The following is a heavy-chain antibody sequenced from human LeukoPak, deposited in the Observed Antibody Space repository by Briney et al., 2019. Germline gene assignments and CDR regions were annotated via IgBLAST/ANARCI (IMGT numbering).Heavy chain of an antibody. D-gene: IGHD1-1*01. V-gene: IGHV3-53*01. CDR3: AREDDGFDY. Sequence: GGSLRLSCAASGFTFSSYAMSWVRQAPGKGLEWVSIIYSGGSTYYADSVKGRFTISRDNSKNTLYLQMNSLRAEDTAVYYCAREDDGFDYWGQGTLVTVSS. J-gene: IGHJ4*02. CDR2: IYSGGST. CDR1: GFTFSSYA.